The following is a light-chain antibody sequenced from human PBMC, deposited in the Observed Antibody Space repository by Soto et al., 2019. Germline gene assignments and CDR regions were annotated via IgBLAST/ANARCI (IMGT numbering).Light chain of an antibody. CDR3: SSNAGSNNWV. V-gene: IGLV2-8*01. CDR1: SSDVGDYNY. CDR2: EVS. J-gene: IGLJ3*02. Sequence: QSALTQPPSASGSPGQSVTISCTGTSSDVGDYNYVSWYQQHPGKAPKLMIYEVSKRPSGVPDRFSGSKSGNTASLTVSGLQAEDEADYYCSSNAGSNNWVFGGGTKLTVL.